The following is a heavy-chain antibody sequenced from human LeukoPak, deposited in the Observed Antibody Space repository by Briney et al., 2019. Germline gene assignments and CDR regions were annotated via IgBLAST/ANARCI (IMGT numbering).Heavy chain of an antibody. J-gene: IGHJ4*02. D-gene: IGHD5-12*01. Sequence: SETLSLTCAVYGGSFSGYYWSWIRQPPGKGLEWIGYIYYSGSTNYNPSLKSRVTISVDTSKNQFSLKLNSVTAADTAVYYCARVSGYDWESFYDYWGQGTLVTVSS. V-gene: IGHV4-59*01. CDR2: IYYSGST. CDR1: GGSFSGYY. CDR3: ARVSGYDWESFYDY.